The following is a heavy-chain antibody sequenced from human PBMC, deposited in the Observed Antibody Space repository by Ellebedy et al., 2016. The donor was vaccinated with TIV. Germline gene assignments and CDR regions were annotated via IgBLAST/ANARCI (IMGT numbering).Heavy chain of an antibody. CDR3: AREEAQSGSPQGFDI. CDR1: GFTFSSYA. CDR2: ISGSGGST. Sequence: GESLKISCAASGFTFSSYAMSWVRQAPGKGLEWVSAISGSGGSTYYADSVKGRFTISRDNSKNTLYLQMNSLRAEDTAVYYCAREEAQSGSPQGFDIWGQGTMVTVSS. J-gene: IGHJ3*02. D-gene: IGHD1-26*01. V-gene: IGHV3-23*01.